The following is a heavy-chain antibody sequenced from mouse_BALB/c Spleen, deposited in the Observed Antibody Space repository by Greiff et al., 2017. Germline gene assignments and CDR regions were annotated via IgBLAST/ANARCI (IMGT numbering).Heavy chain of an antibody. J-gene: IGHJ4*01. Sequence: EVKLEESGGGLVQPGGSLKLSCAASGFTFSSYGMSWVRQTPDKRLELVATINSNGGSTYYPDSVKGRFTISRDNAKNTLYLQMSSLKSEDTAMYYCARAREGAMDYWGQGTSVTVSS. CDR1: GFTFSSYG. CDR2: INSNGGST. V-gene: IGHV5-6-3*01. CDR3: ARAREGAMDY.